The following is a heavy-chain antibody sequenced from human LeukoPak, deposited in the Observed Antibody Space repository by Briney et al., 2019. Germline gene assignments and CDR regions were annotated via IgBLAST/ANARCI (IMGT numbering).Heavy chain of an antibody. V-gene: IGHV3-23*01. CDR3: ARALAVTGTGGFDP. CDR2: ISGSGGST. CDR1: GFTFSSYA. J-gene: IGHJ5*02. D-gene: IGHD6-19*01. Sequence: GGSLRLSCAASGFTFSSYAMSWVRQAPGKGLEWVSAISGSGGSTYYADSVKGRFTISRDNSKNTLYLQMNSLRAEDTAVYYCARALAVTGTGGFDPWGQGTLVTVSS.